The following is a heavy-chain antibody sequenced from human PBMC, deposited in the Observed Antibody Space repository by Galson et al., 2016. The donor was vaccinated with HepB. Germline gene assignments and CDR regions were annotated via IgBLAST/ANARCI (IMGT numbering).Heavy chain of an antibody. V-gene: IGHV4-34*01. CDR3: ARGSSNWPAGAFDI. D-gene: IGHD6-13*01. J-gene: IGHJ4*02. Sequence: TLSLTCGVYGASISGYYWSWIRQPPGKGLDWIGEINHSGGTNHNPSLKSRVTISVDTSKNQSSLKLKSVNAADTAVYYCARGSSNWPAGAFDIWGQGTLVTVSS. CDR1: GASISGYY. CDR2: INHSGGT.